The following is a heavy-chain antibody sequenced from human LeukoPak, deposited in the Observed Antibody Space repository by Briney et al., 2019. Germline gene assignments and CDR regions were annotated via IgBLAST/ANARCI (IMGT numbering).Heavy chain of an antibody. CDR3: ARHRGYCSSTSCYAGLNWFDP. D-gene: IGHD2-2*01. J-gene: IGHJ5*02. V-gene: IGHV1-2*06. Sequence: GASVKVSCKASGYTFTSYYIHWVRQAPGQGLEWMGRINPNSGGTNYAQKFQGRVTMTRDTSISTAYMELSRLRSDDTAVYYCARHRGYCSSTSCYAGLNWFDPWGQGTLVTVSS. CDR1: GYTFTSYY. CDR2: INPNSGGT.